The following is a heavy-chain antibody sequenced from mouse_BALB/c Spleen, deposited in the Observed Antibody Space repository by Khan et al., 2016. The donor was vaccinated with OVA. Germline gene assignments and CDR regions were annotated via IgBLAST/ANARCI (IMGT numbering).Heavy chain of an antibody. V-gene: IGHV1-20*02. CDR2: INPHIGET. CDR1: GYSFTGYF. D-gene: IGHD1-1*01. Sequence: VQLKQSGPELVKPGASVKISCKASGYSFTGYFMNWVMQSHGKSLEWIGRINPHIGETFYNQKFKDKATLTEDESSRTAHMELRSLAAEDSAVYYCARKNGSDFDYWGQGTTLTVSS. J-gene: IGHJ2*01. CDR3: ARKNGSDFDY.